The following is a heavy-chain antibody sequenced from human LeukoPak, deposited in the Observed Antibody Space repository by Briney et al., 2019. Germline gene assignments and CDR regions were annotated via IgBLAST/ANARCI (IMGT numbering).Heavy chain of an antibody. D-gene: IGHD3-3*01. CDR2: IYYSGST. Sequence: SETLSLTCTVSGGSISSSSYYWGWIRQPPGKGLEWIESIYYSGSTYYNPSLKSRVTISVDTSKNQFSLKLSSVTAADAAVYYCARHVSDYDFCSGQWGHFDYWGQGNLVTVSS. V-gene: IGHV4-39*01. J-gene: IGHJ4*02. CDR1: GGSISSSSYY. CDR3: ARHVSDYDFCSGQWGHFDY.